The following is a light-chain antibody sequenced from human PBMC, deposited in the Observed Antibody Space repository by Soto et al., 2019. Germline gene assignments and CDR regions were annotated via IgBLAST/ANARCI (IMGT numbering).Light chain of an antibody. CDR3: QLNGSSPPIT. CDR1: PSVRSTS. V-gene: IGKV3-20*01. Sequence: EIVLQQSPGTLSLSPGESSPLSCRARPSVRSTSLAWSQQNPGQAPRLLIYGASSRAAGIPDRFSGGGSGTDFTLTISRLEPEDFAVYYCQLNGSSPPITFGQGTRLEIK. J-gene: IGKJ5*01. CDR2: GAS.